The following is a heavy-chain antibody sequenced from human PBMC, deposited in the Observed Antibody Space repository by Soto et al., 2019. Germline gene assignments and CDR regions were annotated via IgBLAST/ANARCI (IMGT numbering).Heavy chain of an antibody. CDR2: ISSSSSSTI. CDR3: ASSVVITHHYFDY. Sequence: GGSLRLSCAASGFTFSSYSMNWVRQAPGKGLEWVSYISSSSSSTIYYADSVKGRFTISRDNAKNSLYLQMNSLRDEDTAVYYCASSVVITHHYFDYWGQGTLVTVSS. CDR1: GFTFSSYS. D-gene: IGHD3-22*01. J-gene: IGHJ4*02. V-gene: IGHV3-48*02.